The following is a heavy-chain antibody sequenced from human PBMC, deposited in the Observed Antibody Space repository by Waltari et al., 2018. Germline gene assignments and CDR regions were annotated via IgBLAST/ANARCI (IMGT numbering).Heavy chain of an antibody. CDR1: GFTFSAYG. CDR3: ARDLRGVSCGGDCYGWFDP. J-gene: IGHJ5*02. CDR2: ISDSGSRT. D-gene: IGHD2-21*02. Sequence: EVLLLESGGGLVQPGGSLRLSCAASGFTFSAYGMSWVRQAPGKGREWVSAISDSGSRTYYADSVKGRFTISRDNSDNTLYLQMSSLRADDTAVFYCARDLRGVSCGGDCYGWFDPWGQGTLVTVSS. V-gene: IGHV3-23*01.